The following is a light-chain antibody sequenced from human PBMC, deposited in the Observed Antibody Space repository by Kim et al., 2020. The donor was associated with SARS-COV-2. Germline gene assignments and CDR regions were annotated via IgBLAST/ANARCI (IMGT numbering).Light chain of an antibody. CDR2: DVS. V-gene: IGLV2-14*04. Sequence: GQSITLSCTGTSSDVCGYNYVSWYQQHPGKAPKLMIYDVSKRPSGVSNRFSGSKSGNTASLTISGLQAEDEADYYCSSYTSSSTWVFGGGTQLTVL. CDR3: SSYTSSSTWV. CDR1: SSDVCGYNY. J-gene: IGLJ3*02.